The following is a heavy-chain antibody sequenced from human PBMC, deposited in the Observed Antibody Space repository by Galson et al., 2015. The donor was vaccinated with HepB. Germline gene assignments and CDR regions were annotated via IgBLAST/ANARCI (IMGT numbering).Heavy chain of an antibody. CDR2: IKSKTDGGTT. J-gene: IGHJ3*02. CDR3: TTVATSVITIFGTDVFDI. D-gene: IGHD3-3*01. CDR1: GFTFSNAW. V-gene: IGHV3-15*01. Sequence: SLRLSCAASGFTFSNAWMSWVRQAPGKGLGWVGRIKSKTDGGTTDYATPVKGRFTISRDDSKNSLYLQMNSLKTEDTAVYYCTTVATSVITIFGTDVFDIWGQGTMVTVSS.